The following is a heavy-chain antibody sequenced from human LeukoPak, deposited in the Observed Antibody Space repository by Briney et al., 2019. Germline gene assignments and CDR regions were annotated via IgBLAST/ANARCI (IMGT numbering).Heavy chain of an antibody. Sequence: ASVKVSCKASGYTFTSYGISWVRQAPGQGLEWMGWISAYNGNTNYAQKLQGRVTMTTDTSTSTAYMELRSLRSDDTAVYYCARDSQRIFLIVVAPPDYWGQGTLVTVSS. CDR2: ISAYNGNT. CDR3: ARDSQRIFLIVVAPPDY. CDR1: GYTFTSYG. D-gene: IGHD3-22*01. V-gene: IGHV1-18*01. J-gene: IGHJ4*02.